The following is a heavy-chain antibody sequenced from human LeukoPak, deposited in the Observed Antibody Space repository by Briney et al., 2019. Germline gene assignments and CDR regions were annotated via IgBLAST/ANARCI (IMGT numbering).Heavy chain of an antibody. Sequence: GGSLRLSCAASGFTFRTDIMNWVRKAPGKGLEWVAVISKDESYIHYADSVKGRITISRDISTNTLFLQMDSLRVEDTALYYCVRERDGFDVWGQGTTVTVSS. J-gene: IGHJ3*01. CDR2: ISKDESYI. V-gene: IGHV3-30*04. CDR3: VRERDGFDV. CDR1: GFTFRTDI.